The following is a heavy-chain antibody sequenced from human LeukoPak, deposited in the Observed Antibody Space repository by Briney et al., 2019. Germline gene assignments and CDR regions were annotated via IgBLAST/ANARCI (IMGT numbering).Heavy chain of an antibody. CDR1: GYTFTTYD. J-gene: IGHJ5*02. V-gene: IGHV1-8*01. CDR3: ARGPNKSDGGNSGSAWFDP. Sequence: ASVKVSCKASGYTFTTYDINWVRQATGQGLEWMGWMNPNSGNTGYAQKFQGRVTMTRNTSISTAYMELSSLRSGDTAVYYCARGPNKSDGGNSGSAWFDPWGQGTLVTVSS. D-gene: IGHD4-23*01. CDR2: MNPNSGNT.